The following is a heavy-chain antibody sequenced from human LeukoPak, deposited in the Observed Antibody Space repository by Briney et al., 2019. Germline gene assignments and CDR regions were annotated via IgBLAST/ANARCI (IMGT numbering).Heavy chain of an antibody. CDR2: ISGSGGST. V-gene: IGHV3-23*01. CDR1: GFTFSSYA. Sequence: GGSLRLSCAASGFTFSSYAMSWVRQAPEKGLEWVSGISGSGGSTYYADSVKGRFTISRDNSKNTLYLQMNTLRAEDTALYYCAKEVGATGAIYYGMDVWGQGTTVTVSS. CDR3: AKEVGATGAIYYGMDV. J-gene: IGHJ6*02. D-gene: IGHD1-26*01.